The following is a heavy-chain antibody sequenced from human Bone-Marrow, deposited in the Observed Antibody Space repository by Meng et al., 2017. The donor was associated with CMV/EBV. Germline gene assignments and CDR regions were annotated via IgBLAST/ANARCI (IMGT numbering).Heavy chain of an antibody. CDR1: GYTFTGYY. CDR2: INPNSGGT. D-gene: IGHD2-2*01. CDR3: ARDPPPRYCSSTSCHDMDNY. J-gene: IGHJ4*02. Sequence: ASVKVSCKASGYTFTGYYMHWVRQAPGQGLEWMGWINPNSGGTNYAQKVQGRVTMTRDTSISTAYMDLSRLRSDDTAVYYCARDPPPRYCSSTSCHDMDNYWGQGTLVTVSS. V-gene: IGHV1-2*02.